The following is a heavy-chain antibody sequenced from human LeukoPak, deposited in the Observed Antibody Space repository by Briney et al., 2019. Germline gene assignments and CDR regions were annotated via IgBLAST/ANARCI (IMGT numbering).Heavy chain of an antibody. CDR3: ARAGVLDWFDP. CDR1: GGSISSYY. D-gene: IGHD7-27*01. Sequence: SETLSLTCTVSGGSISSYYWSWIRQPPGKGLEWIGYIYYSGSTNYNPSLKSRVTISVDTSKNQFSLKLSSVTAADTAVYYCARAGVLDWFDPWGQGTLVIVSS. CDR2: IYYSGST. J-gene: IGHJ5*02. V-gene: IGHV4-59*01.